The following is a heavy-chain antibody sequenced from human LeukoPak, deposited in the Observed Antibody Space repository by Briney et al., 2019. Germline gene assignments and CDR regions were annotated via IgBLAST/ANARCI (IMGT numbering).Heavy chain of an antibody. V-gene: IGHV1-2*02. CDR1: GYTFTGYY. CDR2: INPNSGGT. J-gene: IGHJ4*02. D-gene: IGHD3-16*02. Sequence: ASVKVSCKASGYTFTGYYMHWVRQAPGQGLEWMGWINPNSGGTNYAQKFQGRVTMTRDTSISTAYMELSRLRSDDTAVYYCARAGGYVWGTYRYYFDYWGQGTLVTVSS. CDR3: ARAGGYVWGTYRYYFDY.